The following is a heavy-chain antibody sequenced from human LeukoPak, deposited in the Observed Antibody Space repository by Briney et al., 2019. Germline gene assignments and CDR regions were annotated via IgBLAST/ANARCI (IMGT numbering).Heavy chain of an antibody. CDR3: ARGYCSGGSCGVDY. CDR1: GFTFSSYS. CDR2: ISSSSSYI. D-gene: IGHD2-15*01. V-gene: IGHV3-21*01. Sequence: GGSLRLSCAASGFTFSSYSMNWVRQAPGKGLESVSSISSSSSYIYYADSVKGRFTISRDNAKNSLYLQMNSLRAEDTAVYYCARGYCSGGSCGVDYWGQGSLVTVSS. J-gene: IGHJ4*02.